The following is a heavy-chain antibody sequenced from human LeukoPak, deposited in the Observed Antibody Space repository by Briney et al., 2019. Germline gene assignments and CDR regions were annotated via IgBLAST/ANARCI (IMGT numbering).Heavy chain of an antibody. CDR1: GFTVGSNS. Sequence: GGSLRLSCAASGFTVGSNSMSWVRQAPGKGLEWVSLIYSGGSTYYADSVKGRFTISRDSFKNTLYLQMNSLRAEDTAVYYCAREAYYYGSGNFYFDYWGQGTLVTVSS. CDR3: AREAYYYGSGNFYFDY. V-gene: IGHV3-66*02. D-gene: IGHD3-10*01. J-gene: IGHJ4*02. CDR2: IYSGGST.